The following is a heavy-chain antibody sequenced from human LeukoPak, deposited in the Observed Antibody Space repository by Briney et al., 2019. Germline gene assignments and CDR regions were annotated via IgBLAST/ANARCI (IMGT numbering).Heavy chain of an antibody. CDR1: GFTFSSYS. Sequence: GGSLRLSCAASGFTFSSYSMNWVRQAPGKGLEWVSYISSSSSTIYYADSVKGRFTISRDNAKNSLYLQMNSLRAEDTAVYYCARDHNFDSWGQGTLVTVSS. CDR2: ISSSSSTI. CDR3: ARDHNFDS. J-gene: IGHJ4*02. V-gene: IGHV3-48*04.